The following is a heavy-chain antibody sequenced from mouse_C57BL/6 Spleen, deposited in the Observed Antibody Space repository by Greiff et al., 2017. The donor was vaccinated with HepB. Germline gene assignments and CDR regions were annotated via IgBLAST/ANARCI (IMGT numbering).Heavy chain of an antibody. CDR2: IDPSDSYT. CDR1: GYTFTSYW. CDR3: AKLPEGGVFAY. D-gene: IGHD1-1*01. V-gene: IGHV1-69*01. Sequence: QVQLQQPGAELVMPGASVKLSCKASGYTFTSYWMHWVKQRPGQGLEWIGEIDPSDSYTNYNQKFKGKSTLTVDKSSSTAYMQLSSLTSEDSAVYYCAKLPEGGVFAYWGQGTLVTVSA. J-gene: IGHJ3*01.